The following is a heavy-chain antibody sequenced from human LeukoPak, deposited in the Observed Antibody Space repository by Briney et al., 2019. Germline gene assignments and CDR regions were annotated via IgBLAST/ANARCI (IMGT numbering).Heavy chain of an antibody. CDR3: ARTSLEWLLFDY. D-gene: IGHD3-3*02. Sequence: PSETLSLTCAVYGGSFSGYYWSWIRQPPGKGLEWIGEINHSGSTNYNPSLKSRVTISVDTSKNQFSLKLSSVTAADTAVYYCARTSLEWLLFDYWGQGTLVTVSS. CDR1: GGSFSGYY. CDR2: INHSGST. V-gene: IGHV4-34*01. J-gene: IGHJ4*02.